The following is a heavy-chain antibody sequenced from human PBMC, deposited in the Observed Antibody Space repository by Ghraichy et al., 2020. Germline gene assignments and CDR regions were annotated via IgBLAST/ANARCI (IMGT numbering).Heavy chain of an antibody. V-gene: IGHV4-34*01. CDR1: GGSFSGYY. CDR3: ARVSCGGSCYSPYYFDY. J-gene: IGHJ4*02. CDR2: INHSGRT. Sequence: SETLSLTCAVYGGSFSGYYWSWIRQPPGKGLEWIGEINHSGRTNYNPTLKSRVTISVDTSKNQFSLKLSSVTAADTAVYYCARVSCGGSCYSPYYFDYWGQGTLVTVSS. D-gene: IGHD2-15*01.